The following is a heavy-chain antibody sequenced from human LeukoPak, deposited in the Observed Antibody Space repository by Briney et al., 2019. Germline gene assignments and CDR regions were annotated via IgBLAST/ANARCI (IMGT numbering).Heavy chain of an antibody. V-gene: IGHV1-8*01. CDR3: ARSEGGGSYYDSSGYL. J-gene: IGHJ4*02. Sequence: ASVKVSCKASGYTFTSYDINWVRQATGQGLEWMGWMNPNSGNTGYAQEFQGRVTMTRNTSISTAYMELSSLRSEDTAEYYCARSEGGGSYYDSSGYLWGQGTLVTVSS. CDR2: MNPNSGNT. CDR1: GYTFTSYD. D-gene: IGHD3-22*01.